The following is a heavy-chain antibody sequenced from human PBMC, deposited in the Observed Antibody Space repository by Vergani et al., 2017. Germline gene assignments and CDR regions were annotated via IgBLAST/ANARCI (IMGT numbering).Heavy chain of an antibody. Sequence: QVQLQESGPGLVKPSQTLSLTCTVSGGSISSGGYYWSWIRQHPGKGLEWIGYIYYSGSTYYNPSLKGRVTISVDTSKNQFSLKLSSVTAADTAVYYCASHFYYGSGSYSSPPDYWGQGTLVTVSS. CDR1: GGSISSGGYY. J-gene: IGHJ4*02. V-gene: IGHV4-31*03. CDR3: ASHFYYGSGSYSSPPDY. D-gene: IGHD3-10*01. CDR2: IYYSGST.